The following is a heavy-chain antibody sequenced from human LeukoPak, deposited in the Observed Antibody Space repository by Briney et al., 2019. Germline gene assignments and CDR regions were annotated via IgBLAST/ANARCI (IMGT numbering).Heavy chain of an antibody. V-gene: IGHV4-38-2*02. CDR1: GYSISSGYY. Sequence: SETLSLTCTVSGYSISSGYYWGWIRQPPGKGLEWIGSIYYSGSTYYNPSLKSRVTISVDTSKNQFSLKLSSVTAADTAVYYCARGRQGGWYGNWFDPWGQGTLVTVSS. CDR2: IYYSGST. J-gene: IGHJ5*02. CDR3: ARGRQGGWYGNWFDP. D-gene: IGHD6-19*01.